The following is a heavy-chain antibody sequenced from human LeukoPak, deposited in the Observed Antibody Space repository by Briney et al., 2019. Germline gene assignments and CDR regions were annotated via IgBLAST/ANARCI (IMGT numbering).Heavy chain of an antibody. J-gene: IGHJ4*02. Sequence: GGSLRLSCAASGFTFSSYSMNWVRQAPGKGLEWVLSISSSSSYIYYADSVKGRFTISRDNAKNSLYLQMNSLRAEDTAVYYCARDLYSYGYASGDYWGQGTLVTVSS. V-gene: IGHV3-21*01. D-gene: IGHD5-18*01. CDR1: GFTFSSYS. CDR2: ISSSSSYI. CDR3: ARDLYSYGYASGDY.